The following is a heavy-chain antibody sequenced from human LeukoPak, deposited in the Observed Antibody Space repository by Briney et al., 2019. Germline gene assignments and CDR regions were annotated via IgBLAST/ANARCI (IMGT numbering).Heavy chain of an antibody. Sequence: SETLSLTCTVSGGSISSYYWSWIRQPPGKGLEWIGYIYYSGSSNYNPSLKSRVTMSVDTSKNQFSLKLTSVSAADTAVYHCARVEGSGWYLAAFDVWGQGTMVTVSS. CDR2: IYYSGSS. V-gene: IGHV4-59*01. D-gene: IGHD6-19*01. CDR3: ARVEGSGWYLAAFDV. J-gene: IGHJ3*01. CDR1: GGSISSYY.